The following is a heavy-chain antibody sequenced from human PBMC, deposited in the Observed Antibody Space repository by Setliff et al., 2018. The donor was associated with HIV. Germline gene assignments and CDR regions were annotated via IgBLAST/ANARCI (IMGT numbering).Heavy chain of an antibody. D-gene: IGHD6-19*01. CDR3: ARNQGDSSGWYAGDY. CDR1: GYTFTSYP. J-gene: IGHJ4*01. V-gene: IGHV1-46*01. CDR2: INTSGGSA. Sequence: ASVKVSCKASGYTFTSYPMHWVRQAPGQGFEWMGVINTSGGSAGYAEKFRGRVTMTRDTSTSTVYMDLRNLRSEDTAVYYCARNQGDSSGWYAGDYWGHGTLVTVSS.